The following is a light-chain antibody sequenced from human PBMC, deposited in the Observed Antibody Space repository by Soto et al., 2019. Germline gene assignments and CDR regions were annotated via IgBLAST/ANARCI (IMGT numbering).Light chain of an antibody. CDR3: QHYNNWPIT. V-gene: IGKV3-15*01. J-gene: IGKJ5*01. CDR2: GTS. CDR1: QSVASN. Sequence: EIVMTRSPASLSLSPGESVTRSCGASQSVASNLAWYQQKPGQAPRLLIYGTSTRATGVPARFSGSGSGTDFTLTISSLQAADFAVYYCQHYNNWPITFGQGTRLEI.